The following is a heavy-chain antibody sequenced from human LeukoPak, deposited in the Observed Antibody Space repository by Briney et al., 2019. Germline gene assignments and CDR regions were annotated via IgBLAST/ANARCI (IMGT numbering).Heavy chain of an antibody. CDR2: ISSSSSYI. Sequence: GGSLRLSCAASGFTFSSYSMNWVRQAPGRGLEWVSSISSSSSYIYYADSVKGRFTISRDNAKNSLYLQMNSLRAEDTAVYYCARVLHKRNYDSSVYYGYWGQGTLVTVSS. D-gene: IGHD3-22*01. CDR1: GFTFSSYS. V-gene: IGHV3-21*01. J-gene: IGHJ4*02. CDR3: ARVLHKRNYDSSVYYGY.